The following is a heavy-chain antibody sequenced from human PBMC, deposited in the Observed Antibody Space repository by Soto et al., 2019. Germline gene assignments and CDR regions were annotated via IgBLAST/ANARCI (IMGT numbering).Heavy chain of an antibody. Sequence: GGSLRLSCAASGFTFSSYAMNWVRQAPGKGLEWVSTISGSGGSPYSADSVKGRFTISRDNSKNTLYLQMNSLRAEDTAIYYCAKEGTSGWSYFAYWRQGTLVTVSS. CDR3: AKEGTSGWSYFAY. CDR1: GFTFSSYA. CDR2: ISGSGGSP. V-gene: IGHV3-23*01. D-gene: IGHD6-19*01. J-gene: IGHJ4*02.